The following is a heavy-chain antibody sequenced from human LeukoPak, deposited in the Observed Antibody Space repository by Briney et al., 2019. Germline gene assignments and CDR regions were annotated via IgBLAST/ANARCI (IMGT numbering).Heavy chain of an antibody. D-gene: IGHD6-13*01. CDR1: GFTFSSYA. CDR3: AKPRHLPGYSSRYYYYYGMDV. V-gene: IGHV3-23*01. J-gene: IGHJ6*02. Sequence: QPGGSLRLSCAASGFTFSSYAMSWVRQAPGKGLEWVSAISGSGGSTYYADSVKGRFTISRDNSKNTLYLQMNSLRAEDTAVYYCAKPRHLPGYSSRYYYYYGMDVWGQGTTVTVSS. CDR2: ISGSGGST.